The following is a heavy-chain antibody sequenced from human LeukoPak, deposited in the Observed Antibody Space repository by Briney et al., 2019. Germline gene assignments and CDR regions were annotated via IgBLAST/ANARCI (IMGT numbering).Heavy chain of an antibody. CDR3: ARGALDD. V-gene: IGHV5-10-1*01. CDR1: GYSFTTYL. D-gene: IGHD3-16*01. Sequence: GESLQISCQASGYSFTTYLINWVRQMPGKGLEWMGRIDPGDSQANYNPSFQGHVTISADKSINTAYLQWSSLKASDTAIYYCARGALDDWGRGTLVTVSS. CDR2: IDPGDSQA. J-gene: IGHJ4*02.